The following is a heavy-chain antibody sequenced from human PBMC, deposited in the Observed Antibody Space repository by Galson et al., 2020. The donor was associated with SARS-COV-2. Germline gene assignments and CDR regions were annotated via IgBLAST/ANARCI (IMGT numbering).Heavy chain of an antibody. CDR2: ISYDGSKE. CDR3: ARDLTRIRFLEWGFYY. V-gene: IGHV3-30*04. Sequence: GGSLRLSCAASGFTFSSFAMHWVRQAPGKGLEWVAVISYDGSKEYYADSVKGRFTISRDNSKNTLSLQMNSLRPEDTAVYYCARDLTRIRFLEWGFYYWGQGTLVTVSS. CDR1: GFTFSSFA. D-gene: IGHD3-3*01. J-gene: IGHJ4*02.